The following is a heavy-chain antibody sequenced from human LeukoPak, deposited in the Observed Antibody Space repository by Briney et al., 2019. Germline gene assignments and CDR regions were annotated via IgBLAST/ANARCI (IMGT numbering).Heavy chain of an antibody. D-gene: IGHD6-19*01. V-gene: IGHV3-21*01. Sequence: GGSLRLSCAASGFTFSSYSMNWVRQAPGKGLEWVSSISSSSSYIYYADSVKGRFTISRDNAKNSLYLQMNSLRAEDTAVNYCARDVPGYSGGWYRHAFDIWGQGTMVTVSS. CDR1: GFTFSSYS. CDR3: ARDVPGYSGGWYRHAFDI. J-gene: IGHJ3*02. CDR2: ISSSSSYI.